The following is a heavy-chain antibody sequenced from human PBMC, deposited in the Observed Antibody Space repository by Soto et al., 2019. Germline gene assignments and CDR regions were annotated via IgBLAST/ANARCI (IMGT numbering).Heavy chain of an antibody. J-gene: IGHJ5*02. CDR2: ISGNGATT. CDR3: AREQCSPLDRYCADGGVDWVDP. V-gene: IGHV3-23*01. D-gene: IGHD2-8*01. CDR1: GFSFTFYA. Sequence: EVQLLQSGGGLVQPGGSLRISCEASGFSFTFYAMSWVRQAPGKGLEWVSAISGNGATTFYADSMKGRFTISRDNSRDTLYLQMNRLRAEDTAVYFCAREQCSPLDRYCADGGVDWVDPWGRGTLVTVSS.